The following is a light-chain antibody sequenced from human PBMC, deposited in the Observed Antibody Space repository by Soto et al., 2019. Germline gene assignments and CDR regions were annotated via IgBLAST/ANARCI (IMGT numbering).Light chain of an antibody. J-gene: IGLJ3*02. V-gene: IGLV2-8*01. CDR3: SSYAGSNNWV. CDR2: EVS. CDR1: SSDVGDYNY. Sequence: QSALTQPPSASGSPGQSVTISCTGTSSDVGDYNYVSWYQQHPGKAPKLMIYEVSKRPSGVPDRFSGSKSGNTASLTVSGLQAEDEADDSCSSYAGSNNWVFGGGTKLTVL.